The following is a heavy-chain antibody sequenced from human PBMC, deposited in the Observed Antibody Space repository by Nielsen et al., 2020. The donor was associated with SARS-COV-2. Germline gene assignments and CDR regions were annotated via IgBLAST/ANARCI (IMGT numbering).Heavy chain of an antibody. CDR3: ARVPGYRYGQGWFDP. Sequence: SETLSLTCTVSGGSISSSSYHWGWIRQPPGKGQEWIGSIYYGGSTYYNPSLKSRVTISVDTSKNQFSLKLSSVTAADTAVYYCARVPGYRYGQGWFDPWGQGTLVTVSS. D-gene: IGHD5-18*01. V-gene: IGHV4-39*07. CDR2: IYYGGST. J-gene: IGHJ5*02. CDR1: GGSISSSSYH.